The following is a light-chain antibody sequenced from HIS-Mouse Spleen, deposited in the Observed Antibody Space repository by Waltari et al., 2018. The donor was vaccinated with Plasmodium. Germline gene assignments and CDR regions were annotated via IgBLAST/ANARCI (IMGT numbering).Light chain of an antibody. CDR3: QAWDSSTDYV. Sequence: SYELTQPPSVSVSPGQTARITCSGDALPKKYACGYQQKPGKSPVLVIYQDSKRPSGIPGLFSGSNSGNTATLTISGTQAMDEADYYCQAWDSSTDYVFGTGTKVTVL. CDR1: ALPKKY. J-gene: IGLJ1*01. V-gene: IGLV3-1*01. CDR2: QDS.